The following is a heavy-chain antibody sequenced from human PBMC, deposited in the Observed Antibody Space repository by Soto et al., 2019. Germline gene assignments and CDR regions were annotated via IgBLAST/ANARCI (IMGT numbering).Heavy chain of an antibody. CDR3: ASSAMGFLYCSSTSCSPFDP. Sequence: SETLSLTCAVYGGSFSGYYWSWIRQPPGKGLEWIGEINHSGSTNYNPSLKSRVTISVDTSKNQFSLKLSSVTAADTAVYYCASSAMGFLYCSSTSCSPFDPWGQGSLVPVSS. CDR2: INHSGST. CDR1: GGSFSGYY. V-gene: IGHV4-34*01. J-gene: IGHJ5*02. D-gene: IGHD2-2*01.